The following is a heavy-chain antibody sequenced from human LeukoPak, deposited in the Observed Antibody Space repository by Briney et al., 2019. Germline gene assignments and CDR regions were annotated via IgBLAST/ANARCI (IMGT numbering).Heavy chain of an antibody. Sequence: SETLSLTCTVSGRAISSYYWSWIRQPPGKGLEWIGDIYYSGSTNYNPSLKSRVTIYADTSKNQFSLKVSSVTAADTAVYFCVRHIKFSSGPIDSWGQGTLVTVSS. J-gene: IGHJ4*02. V-gene: IGHV4-59*08. CDR2: IYYSGST. CDR1: GRAISSYY. CDR3: VRHIKFSSGPIDS. D-gene: IGHD6-19*01.